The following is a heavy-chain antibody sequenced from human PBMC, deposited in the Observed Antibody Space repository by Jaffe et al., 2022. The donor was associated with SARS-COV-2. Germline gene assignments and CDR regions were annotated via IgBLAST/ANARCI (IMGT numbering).Heavy chain of an antibody. CDR2: VYYSGNT. D-gene: IGHD4-4*01. Sequence: QLHMQESGPGLVKPSETLSLTCTVSGGSISSSNHYWAWLRQPPGKGLEWIGSVYYSGNTYYNPSLKSRVIVSVDTSKNHFSLKLNSLTAADTAVYYCARRAGGAVSARGSFDCWGQGALVTVSS. J-gene: IGHJ4*02. CDR1: GGSISSSNHY. CDR3: ARRAGGAVSARGSFDC. V-gene: IGHV4-39*02.